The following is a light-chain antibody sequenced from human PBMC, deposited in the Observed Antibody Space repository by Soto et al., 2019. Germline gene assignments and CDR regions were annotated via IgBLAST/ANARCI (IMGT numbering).Light chain of an antibody. J-gene: IGLJ1*01. CDR2: SNN. CDR1: SSNIVSNS. CDR3: AVWDDRLSGYV. V-gene: IGLV1-47*02. Sequence: QSVLTQPPSASGTPGQRVTISCSGSSSNIVSNSVYWYQQLPGTAPKLLIYSNNQWPSGVPDRFSGSKSGTSASLAISGLRSEDEADYYCAVWDDRLSGYVFGNGTKLTV.